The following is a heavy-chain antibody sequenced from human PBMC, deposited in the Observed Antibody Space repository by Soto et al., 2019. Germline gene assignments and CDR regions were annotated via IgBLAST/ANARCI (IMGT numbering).Heavy chain of an antibody. CDR2: ISYDGSNR. CDR1: GFTFSRFG. V-gene: IGHV3-30*18. CDR3: AKDLYGSETYTYYCGMDV. J-gene: IGHJ6*02. Sequence: GSLLPACSASGFTFSRFGMHWVRQAPGKGLEWVAVISYDGSNRFYADSVKGRFTISRDNSKNTLYLQMNSLRPEDTAVYYCAKDLYGSETYTYYCGMDVWGQGTKVTVYS. D-gene: IGHD3-10*01.